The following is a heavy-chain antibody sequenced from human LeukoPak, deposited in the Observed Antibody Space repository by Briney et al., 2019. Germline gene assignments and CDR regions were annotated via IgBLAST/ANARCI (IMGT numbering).Heavy chain of an antibody. CDR2: IYTSGST. D-gene: IGHD3-10*01. J-gene: IGHJ4*02. V-gene: IGHV4-61*02. CDR1: GGSISSGSYY. CDR3: ARDHSDGSGTK. Sequence: PSETLSLTCTASGGSISSGSYYWSWIRQPAGKGLEWIGRIYTSGSTNYNPSLKSRVTISVDTSKNQFSLKLSSVTAADTAVYYCARDHSDGSGTKWGQGTLVTVSS.